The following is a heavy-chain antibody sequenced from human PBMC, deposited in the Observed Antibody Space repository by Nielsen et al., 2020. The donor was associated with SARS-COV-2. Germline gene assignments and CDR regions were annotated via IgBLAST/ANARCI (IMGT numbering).Heavy chain of an antibody. J-gene: IGHJ4*02. D-gene: IGHD6-6*01. CDR2: INHSGST. Sequence: SETLSLTCTVSGGSISSSSYYWSWIRQPPGKGLEWIGEINHSGSTNYNPSLKSRVTISVDTSKNQFSLKLSSVTAADTAVYYCARLRPGMYYFDYWGQGTLVTVSS. CDR3: ARLRPGMYYFDY. V-gene: IGHV4-39*07. CDR1: GGSISSSSYY.